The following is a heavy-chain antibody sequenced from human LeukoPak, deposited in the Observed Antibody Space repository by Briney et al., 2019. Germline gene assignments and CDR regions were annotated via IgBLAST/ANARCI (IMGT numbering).Heavy chain of an antibody. Sequence: GESLKISCKGSGYSFTTYWIGWVRQLPGKGLEGMGIIYPGDSDTRYSPSFQGQVTISAEKSISTAYLQWSSLKASDTAMYYCARRTGYSSGWYWGHFDYWGQGTLVTVSS. D-gene: IGHD6-19*01. V-gene: IGHV5-51*01. CDR2: IYPGDSDT. CDR3: ARRTGYSSGWYWGHFDY. CDR1: GYSFTTYW. J-gene: IGHJ4*02.